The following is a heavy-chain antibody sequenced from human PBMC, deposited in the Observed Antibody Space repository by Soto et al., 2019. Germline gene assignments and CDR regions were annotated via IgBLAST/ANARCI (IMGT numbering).Heavy chain of an antibody. CDR2: IYSGGST. CDR1: GFSVNNNY. V-gene: IGHV3-66*01. CDR3: VRDNPSHYSMDV. D-gene: IGHD6-6*01. J-gene: IGHJ6*03. Sequence: EVQLVQSGGGVVQPGGSLRLSCAASGFSVNNNYMSWVRQAPGKGLEWVSVIYSGGSTYYADSVKGRFTISRDNSKNTLYLQMTSLRAEDTAVYYCVRDNPSHYSMDVWGKGTTVTVSS.